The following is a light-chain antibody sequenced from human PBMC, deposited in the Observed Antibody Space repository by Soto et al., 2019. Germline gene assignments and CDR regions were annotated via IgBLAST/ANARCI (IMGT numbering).Light chain of an antibody. CDR3: QQYNNWPPT. CDR1: QSVTSN. CDR2: GAS. Sequence: EIVMTQSPATLSVSPVERATLSCRASQSVTSNLAWYQQKPGHAPRLLIYGASTRATGIPARFSGSGSGTEFTLTISSLQSEDFAVYCCQQYNNWPPTFGQGTKVDIK. V-gene: IGKV3-15*01. J-gene: IGKJ1*01.